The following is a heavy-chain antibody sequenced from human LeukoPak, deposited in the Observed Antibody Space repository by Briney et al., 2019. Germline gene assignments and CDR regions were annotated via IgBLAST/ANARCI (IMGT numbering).Heavy chain of an antibody. CDR1: GDSISSNSAA. CDR2: TYSRSKWYN. J-gene: IGHJ4*02. D-gene: IGHD3-16*01. Sequence: SQTLSLTCALSGDSISSNSAAWNWIRQSPSRGLEWLGRTYSRSKWYNDYAVSVKSRITINPDTSKNQFSLQLNSVTPEDTAEYYCTRQQGGSFDYWGQGILVTLSS. CDR3: TRQQGGSFDY. V-gene: IGHV6-1*01.